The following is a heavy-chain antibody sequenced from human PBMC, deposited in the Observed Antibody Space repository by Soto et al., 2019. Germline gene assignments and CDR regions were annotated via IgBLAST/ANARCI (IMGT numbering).Heavy chain of an antibody. D-gene: IGHD5-18*01. CDR1: GYTFTLYT. Sequence: ASVKVSCKTSGYTFTLYTLHWVRQAPGQRLEWMGWINTGNGNTKYSQRFQGRVTMSRDTSASTAYTELSSLTSEDTAVYYCAKLGGGYIFGPYLDYWGQGTLVTVSS. J-gene: IGHJ4*02. V-gene: IGHV1-3*04. CDR3: AKLGGGYIFGPYLDY. CDR2: INTGNGNT.